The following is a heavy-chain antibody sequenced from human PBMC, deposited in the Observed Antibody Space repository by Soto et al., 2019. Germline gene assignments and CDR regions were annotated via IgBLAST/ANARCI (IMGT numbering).Heavy chain of an antibody. V-gene: IGHV4-59*12. D-gene: IGHD3-16*02. CDR1: GGSISSYY. CDR3: ARSYYDYVWGSYRPGNWFDP. Sequence: SETLSLTCTVSGGSISSYYWSWIRQPPGKGLEWIGYIYYSGSTNYNPSLKSRVTISVDTSKNQFSLKLSSVTAADTAVYYCARSYYDYVWGSYRPGNWFDPWGQGTLVTVSS. CDR2: IYYSGST. J-gene: IGHJ5*02.